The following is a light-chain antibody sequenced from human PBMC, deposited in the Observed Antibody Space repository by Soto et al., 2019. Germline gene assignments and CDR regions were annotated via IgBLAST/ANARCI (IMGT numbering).Light chain of an antibody. V-gene: IGKV3-15*01. J-gene: IGKJ4*01. CDR1: QSVSSD. Sequence: EIVMTQSPATLSVSPGERATLSCRASQSVSSDLAWYQHKPGQAPRLLIYGVATRATGIPVRFSGSGSGTEFTLTISSLQSEDFAVYYCQHYNNRPLTFGGGTNVDI. CDR3: QHYNNRPLT. CDR2: GVA.